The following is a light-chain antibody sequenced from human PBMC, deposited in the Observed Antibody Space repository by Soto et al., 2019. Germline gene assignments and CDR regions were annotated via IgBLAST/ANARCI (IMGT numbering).Light chain of an antibody. CDR2: EVG. Sequence: QSALTQPPSASGSPGQSVTISCTGTKSDIGVYDFVSWYQHHPGKAPRLIIYEVGQRPSGVPDRFSGSKSGNTASLTVSGLQAADEADYFCKSYAGSNTYVFGSGTKLTVL. V-gene: IGLV2-8*01. CDR1: KSDIGVYDF. J-gene: IGLJ1*01. CDR3: KSYAGSNTYV.